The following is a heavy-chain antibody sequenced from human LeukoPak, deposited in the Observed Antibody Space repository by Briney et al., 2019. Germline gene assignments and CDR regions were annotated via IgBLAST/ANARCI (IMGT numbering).Heavy chain of an antibody. V-gene: IGHV3-43*02. CDR2: ISGDGGST. Sequence: GRSLRLSCAASGFTFDDYAMHWVRQATGKGLEWFSLISGDGGSTYYADSVKGRFTISRDNSKNSLYLQMNSLRTEDTALYYCAKGYSSGWGDFDYWGQGTLVTVSS. J-gene: IGHJ4*02. CDR1: GFTFDDYA. D-gene: IGHD6-19*01. CDR3: AKGYSSGWGDFDY.